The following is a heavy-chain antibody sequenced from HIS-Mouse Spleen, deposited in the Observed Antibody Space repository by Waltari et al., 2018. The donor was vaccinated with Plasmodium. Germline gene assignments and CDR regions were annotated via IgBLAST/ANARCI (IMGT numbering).Heavy chain of an antibody. Sequence: QVQLQQWGAGLLKPSETLSLTCAVYGGSFSGYYWSWIRQPPGKGLEWIGEIKHSGSTNYNPSRKSRGTISVDTSKNQFSLKLSSVTAADTAVYYCARTGDYGGNSWGQGTLVTVSS. CDR1: GGSFSGYY. V-gene: IGHV4-34*01. J-gene: IGHJ4*02. CDR3: ARTGDYGGNS. D-gene: IGHD4-17*01. CDR2: IKHSGST.